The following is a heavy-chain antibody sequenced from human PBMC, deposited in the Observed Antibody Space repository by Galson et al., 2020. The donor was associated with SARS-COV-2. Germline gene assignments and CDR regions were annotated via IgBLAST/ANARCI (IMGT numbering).Heavy chain of an antibody. D-gene: IGHD1-26*01. CDR1: GYTFTTYG. V-gene: IGHV1-18*01. CDR2: ISAYNGNT. J-gene: IGHJ4*02. CDR3: ARVVGATPSDY. Sequence: ASVTVSCTASGYTFTTYGFIWVRPAPGQGLEWLGWISAYNGNTNYPQRLQGRVTMTTDTSTSTAYMELTSLRSDDTAVYYCARVVGATPSDYWGQGTLVTVSS.